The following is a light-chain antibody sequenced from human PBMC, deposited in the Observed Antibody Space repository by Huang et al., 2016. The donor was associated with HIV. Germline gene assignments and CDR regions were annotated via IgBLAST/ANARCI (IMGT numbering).Light chain of an antibody. J-gene: IGKJ1*01. CDR1: QSVSSN. CDR3: QQYNNWPPWT. V-gene: IGKV3-15*01. Sequence: EIVMTQSPATLSVSPGERATLSGRASQSVSSNLAWYQQKPVHSPRLLIYGESTRATDIPSSLSSNEAVTEYTLNIGSMQSEGFSVYYCQQYNNWPPWTFGQGTKVEIK. CDR2: GES.